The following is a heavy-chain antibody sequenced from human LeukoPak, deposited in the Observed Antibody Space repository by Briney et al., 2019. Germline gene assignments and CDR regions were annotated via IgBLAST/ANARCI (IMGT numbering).Heavy chain of an antibody. D-gene: IGHD3-22*01. CDR3: ARRSYYDSSGYSFGWFDP. J-gene: IGHJ5*02. CDR1: GYGFTSYW. CDR2: IYPGDSDT. Sequence: GESLKISCKGSGYGFTSYWIGWVRQMPGKGLEWMGIIYPGDSDTRYSPSFQGQVTISADKSISTAYLQWSSLKASDTAMYYCARRSYYDSSGYSFGWFDPWGQGTLVTVSS. V-gene: IGHV5-51*01.